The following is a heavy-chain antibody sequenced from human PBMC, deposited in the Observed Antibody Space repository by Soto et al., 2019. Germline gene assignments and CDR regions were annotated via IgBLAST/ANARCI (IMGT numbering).Heavy chain of an antibody. D-gene: IGHD3-3*01. CDR3: NLVLVLRFLEWLPYRKQSDY. Sequence: PGGSLRLSCTASGFTFGDYAMSWFRQAPGKGLEWVGFIRSKAYGGTTEYAASVKGRFTISRDDSKSIAYLQMNSLKTEDTAVYYCNLVLVLRFLEWLPYRKQSDYWGQGTLVTVSS. J-gene: IGHJ4*02. CDR2: IRSKAYGGTT. V-gene: IGHV3-49*03. CDR1: GFTFGDYA.